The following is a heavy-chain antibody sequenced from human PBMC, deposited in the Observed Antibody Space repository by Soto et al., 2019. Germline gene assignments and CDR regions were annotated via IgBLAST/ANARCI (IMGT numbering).Heavy chain of an antibody. V-gene: IGHV4-59*01. J-gene: IGHJ4*02. Sequence: PSETLSLTCTVSGGSISDFYWSWIRQPPGKGLEWIGYIYYSRSTNYNPSLKSRVTISVDTSKNQFSLNLRSMSPADTAVYYCARVGGLAARTFDYWGPGTLVTVSS. CDR3: ARVGGLAARTFDY. CDR2: IYYSRST. CDR1: GGSISDFY. D-gene: IGHD6-6*01.